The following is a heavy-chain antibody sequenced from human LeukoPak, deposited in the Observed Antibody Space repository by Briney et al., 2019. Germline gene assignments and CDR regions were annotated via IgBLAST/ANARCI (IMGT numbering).Heavy chain of an antibody. V-gene: IGHV4-39*01. CDR3: ARMGDYYDSSGYYLNK. CDR2: IFHNGNT. Sequence: SETLSLTCTVSGGSISSSGYYWGWIRQPPGKGLEWIGAIFHNGNTNYGVSLKSRVTLSVDTSKNQFSLKLTSVTAADTAVYYCARMGDYYDSSGYYLNKWGQGTLVTVSS. J-gene: IGHJ4*02. D-gene: IGHD3-22*01. CDR1: GGSISSSGYY.